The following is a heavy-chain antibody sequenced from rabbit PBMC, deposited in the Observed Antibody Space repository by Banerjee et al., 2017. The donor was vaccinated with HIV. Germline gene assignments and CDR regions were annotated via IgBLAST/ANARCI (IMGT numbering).Heavy chain of an antibody. CDR1: GFSFSSYW. CDR3: ARDNPQGYSFNL. D-gene: IGHD1-1*01. CDR2: IYAGSGSA. Sequence: QEQLEESGGDLVKPEGSLTLTCTASGFSFSSYWMCWVRQAPGKGLEWIGCIYAGSGSAYYASWAKGRFTISKTSSTTVTLQMTSLTAADTATYFCARDNPQGYSFNLWGPGTLVTVS. J-gene: IGHJ4*01. V-gene: IGHV1S45*01.